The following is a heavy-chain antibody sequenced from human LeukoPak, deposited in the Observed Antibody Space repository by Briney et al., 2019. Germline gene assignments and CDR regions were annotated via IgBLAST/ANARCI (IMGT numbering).Heavy chain of an antibody. J-gene: IGHJ4*02. CDR2: IKPDGSEK. D-gene: IGHD5-24*01. Sequence: GGSLRLSCAASGFTFSSYWMSWVRQAPGKGLEWVANIKPDGSEKYHVDSVKGQFTISRDNAKNSLYLQMNSLRAEDTAVYYCARVGDGGVFAYWGQGTLVTVSS. V-gene: IGHV3-7*01. CDR3: ARVGDGGVFAY. CDR1: GFTFSSYW.